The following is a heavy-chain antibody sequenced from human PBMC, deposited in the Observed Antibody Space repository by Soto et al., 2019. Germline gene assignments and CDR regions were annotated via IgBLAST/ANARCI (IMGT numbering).Heavy chain of an antibody. V-gene: IGHV3-23*01. J-gene: IGHJ4*02. CDR2: ISGSGGST. D-gene: IGHD3-3*01. Sequence: GGSLRLSCAASGCTFSSHAMSWVRQAPGKGLEWVSAISGSGGSTYYADSVKGRFTISRDNSKNTLYLQMNSLRAEDTAVYYCAKVQNYDFWSGYYSAHFDYWGQGTLVTVSS. CDR1: GCTFSSHA. CDR3: AKVQNYDFWSGYYSAHFDY.